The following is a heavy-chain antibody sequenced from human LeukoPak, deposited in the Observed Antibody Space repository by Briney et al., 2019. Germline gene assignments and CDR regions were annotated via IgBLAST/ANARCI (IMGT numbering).Heavy chain of an antibody. V-gene: IGHV4-34*01. CDR1: GFTFSDYY. J-gene: IGHJ4*02. D-gene: IGHD4-17*01. CDR3: ARVGYGDHFDY. Sequence: PGGSLRLSCAASGFTFSDYYMSWIRQPPGKGLEWIGEINHSGSPNYNPSLKSRVTISVDTSKNQFSLRLSSVTAADTAVYYCARVGYGDHFDYWGQGTLVTVSS. CDR2: INHSGSP.